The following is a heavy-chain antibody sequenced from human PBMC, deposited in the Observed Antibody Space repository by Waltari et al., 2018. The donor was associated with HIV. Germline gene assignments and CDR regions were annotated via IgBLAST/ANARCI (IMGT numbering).Heavy chain of an antibody. CDR2: INHSGTT. CDR3: AGRTLDPLIPNNCFDF. CDR1: GGSLRDDY. Sequence: QVRLQQWGTGLLKPSETLSLTCAVYGGSLRDDYWAWIRQAPGKGLEWMGEINHSGTTLDSASLRSRVNMSINTVKNQFSLRLSSLSDADTAVYYCAGRTLDPLIPNNCFDFWGQGTLVIVSS. J-gene: IGHJ5*01. D-gene: IGHD2-2*02. V-gene: IGHV4-34*01.